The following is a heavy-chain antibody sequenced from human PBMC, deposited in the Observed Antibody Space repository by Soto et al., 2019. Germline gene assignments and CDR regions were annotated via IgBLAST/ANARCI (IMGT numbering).Heavy chain of an antibody. CDR2: IYHSGST. CDR1: GGSISSGGYS. Sequence: QLQLQESGSGLVKPSQTLSLTCAVSGGSISSGGYSWSWIRQPPGKGLEWIGYIYHSGSTYYNPSLKSRVTISVDRSKDQVALTLSSVPAADTAVYYCAVGYGSGWQGRDYWGGGALVTVSS. J-gene: IGHJ4*02. CDR3: AVGYGSGWQGRDY. V-gene: IGHV4-30-2*01. D-gene: IGHD6-19*01.